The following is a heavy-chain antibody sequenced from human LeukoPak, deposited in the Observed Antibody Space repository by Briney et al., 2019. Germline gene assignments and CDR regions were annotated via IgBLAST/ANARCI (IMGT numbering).Heavy chain of an antibody. CDR2: IFFSGST. Sequence: RTSETLSLTCTVSGGSINTDLDYWGWFRQPPGKGLEWIGTIFFSGSTNYNPSPHGRGPLSIATATNLCTLRLTSPTTADTVAFYGARLLYRRYFYMGVWGKGTTVIVSS. V-gene: IGHV4-39*06. D-gene: IGHD3-16*02. CDR1: GGSINTDLDY. CDR3: ARLLYRRYFYMGV. J-gene: IGHJ6*03.